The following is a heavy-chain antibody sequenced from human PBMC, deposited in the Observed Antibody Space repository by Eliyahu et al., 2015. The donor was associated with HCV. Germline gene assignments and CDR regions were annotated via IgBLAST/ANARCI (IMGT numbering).Heavy chain of an antibody. D-gene: IGHD2/OR15-2a*01. J-gene: IGHJ4*02. V-gene: IGHV3-48*03. CDR3: ARDSGDCSTNDCHHFDY. CDR1: GXXFSDYE. CDR2: VNRAGNTV. Sequence: EVPLVESGGGLVQPGGSLRLSCXASGXXFSDYEMNWXXQAPGXGLEWVSYVNRAGNTVSYADSVKGRFTIFRDNAKNSLYLQMSNLRAEDTATYYCARDSGDCSTNDCHHFDYWGQGALVTVSS.